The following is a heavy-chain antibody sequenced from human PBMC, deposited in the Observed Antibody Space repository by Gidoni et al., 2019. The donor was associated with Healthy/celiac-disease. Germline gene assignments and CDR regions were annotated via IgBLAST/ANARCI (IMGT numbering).Heavy chain of an antibody. Sequence: QFQLVQSGAEVTKPGASVKVSCKATGYTFTSYGISWVRQAPGQGLEWMGWISAYNGNTNYAQKLQGRVTMTTDTSTSTAYMQLRSLRPDDTAVYYCARDAAYSSSPQGGWFDPWGQGTLVTVSS. CDR2: ISAYNGNT. D-gene: IGHD6-6*01. CDR3: ARDAAYSSSPQGGWFDP. CDR1: GYTFTSYG. J-gene: IGHJ5*02. V-gene: IGHV1-18*01.